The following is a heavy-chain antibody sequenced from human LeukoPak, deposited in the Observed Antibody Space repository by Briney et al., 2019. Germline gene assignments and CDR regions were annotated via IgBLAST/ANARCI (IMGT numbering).Heavy chain of an antibody. J-gene: IGHJ5*02. CDR1: GGTFSSYA. Sequence: ASVTVSCKASGGTFSSYAISWVRQAPGQGLEWMGRIIPILGIANYAQKFQGRVTITADKSTSTAYMELSSLRSEDTAVYYCAGGILTGYYSDDPWGQGTLVTVSS. V-gene: IGHV1-69*04. D-gene: IGHD3-9*01. CDR2: IIPILGIA. CDR3: AGGILTGYYSDDP.